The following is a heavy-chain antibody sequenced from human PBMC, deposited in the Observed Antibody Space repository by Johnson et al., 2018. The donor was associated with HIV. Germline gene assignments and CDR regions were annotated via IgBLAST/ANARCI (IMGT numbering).Heavy chain of an antibody. V-gene: IGHV3-15*01. J-gene: IGHJ3*02. CDR2: IKSKTDGGTT. CDR1: GFTFSNAW. D-gene: IGHD3-22*01. Sequence: VQLVESGGGLVKHGGSLRLSCGASGFTFSNAWMSWVRQAPGKGLEWVGRIKSKTDGGTTDYAAPVKGRFTISRDDSKKTLNLQMNSLKTEATAVYYCTTARVSYDRSGYSRPFDIWGQGTMVIVSS. CDR3: TTARVSYDRSGYSRPFDI.